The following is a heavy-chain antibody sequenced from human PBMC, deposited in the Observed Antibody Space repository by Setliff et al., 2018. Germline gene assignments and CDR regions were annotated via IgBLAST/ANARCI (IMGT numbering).Heavy chain of an antibody. CDR1: GYTFTSYY. J-gene: IGHJ4*02. CDR2: INPTGGST. D-gene: IGHD2-2*01. V-gene: IGHV1-46*01. Sequence: ASVKVSCKASGYTFTSYYMHWVRQAPGQGLEWMGLINPTGGSTSYAQKFQGRVTMTRDTSTSTVFMELSSLRSEDTAVYYCERLVRYCSTTSCQRTSGDDFWGLGTLVTVSS. CDR3: ERLVRYCSTTSCQRTSGDDF.